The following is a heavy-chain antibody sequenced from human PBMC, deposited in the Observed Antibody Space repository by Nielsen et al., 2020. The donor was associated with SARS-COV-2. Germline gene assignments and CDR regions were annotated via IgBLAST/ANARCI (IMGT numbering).Heavy chain of an antibody. CDR3: ARDFWSGYYPSPLYFDY. V-gene: IGHV3-33*01. Sequence: GESLKISCAASGFSFSNYGMHWVRQAPGKGLEWVGFIWYDGTNNYYADSVRGRFTISRDNSKNTVYLQMNSLRAEDTAVYYCARDFWSGYYPSPLYFDYWGQGTLVTVSS. CDR2: IWYDGTNN. D-gene: IGHD3-3*01. CDR1: GFSFSNYG. J-gene: IGHJ4*02.